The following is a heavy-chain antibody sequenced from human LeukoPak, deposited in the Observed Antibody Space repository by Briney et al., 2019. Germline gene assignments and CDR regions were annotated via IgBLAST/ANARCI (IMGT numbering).Heavy chain of an antibody. D-gene: IGHD6-13*01. CDR3: ARAFFGAAAGTLFDY. CDR2: ISSSSSYI. CDR1: GFTFSSYS. Sequence: GGSLRLSCAASGFTFSSYSMNWVRQAPGKGLEWVSSISSSSSYIYYADSVKGRFTISRDNAKNSLYLQMNSLRAEDTAVYYCARAFFGAAAGTLFDYWGQGTLVTVSS. J-gene: IGHJ4*02. V-gene: IGHV3-21*01.